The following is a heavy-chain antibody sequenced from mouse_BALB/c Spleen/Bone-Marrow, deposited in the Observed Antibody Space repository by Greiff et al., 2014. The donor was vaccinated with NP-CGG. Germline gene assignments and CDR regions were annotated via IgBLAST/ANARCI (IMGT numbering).Heavy chain of an antibody. J-gene: IGHJ2*01. D-gene: IGHD2-10*01. CDR3: ARTPYYGNYDDD. CDR1: GYTFTDYY. CDR2: IYPGSGNT. Sequence: QVQLKESGPELVEPGASVKISCKASGYTFTDYYINWVKQKPGQGLEWIGWIYPGSGNTKYNEKFKGKATLTVDTSSSTAYMQLSSLTSEDTAVYFCARTPYYGNYDDDWGQGTTLTVSS. V-gene: IGHV1-84*02.